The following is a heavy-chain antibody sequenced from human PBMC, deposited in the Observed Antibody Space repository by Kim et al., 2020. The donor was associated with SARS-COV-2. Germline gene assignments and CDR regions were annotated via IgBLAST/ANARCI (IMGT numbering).Heavy chain of an antibody. D-gene: IGHD3-10*01. Sequence: GGSLRLSCAASGFTFSTYAMSWVRQAPGKGPEWVSAISGSGGSTYSADSVKGRFTISRDNSKNTLYLQMNSLRAEDTAVYYCAKVSMVRGVITNHYWGQGTLVTVSS. CDR1: GFTFSTYA. J-gene: IGHJ4*02. CDR2: ISGSGGST. V-gene: IGHV3-23*01. CDR3: AKVSMVRGVITNHY.